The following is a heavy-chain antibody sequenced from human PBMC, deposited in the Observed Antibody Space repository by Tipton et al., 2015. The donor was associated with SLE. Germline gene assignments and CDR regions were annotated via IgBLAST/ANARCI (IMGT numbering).Heavy chain of an antibody. CDR3: VRGYNYGPGYYFDY. CDR2: MFYSGSV. J-gene: IGHJ4*02. V-gene: IGHV4-59*11. D-gene: IGHD5-24*01. CDR1: GDSITSHY. Sequence: TLSLTCTVSGDSITSHYWSWIRQSPGRGLEWIGNMFYSGSVTYNPSLKSRVTMSVDMSKNQFSLKLSSVIAADTAVYYCVRGYNYGPGYYFDYWGRGTLVTVSS.